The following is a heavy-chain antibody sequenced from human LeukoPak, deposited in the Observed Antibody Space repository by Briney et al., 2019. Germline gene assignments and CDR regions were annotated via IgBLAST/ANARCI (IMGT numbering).Heavy chain of an antibody. CDR3: AKAGSSGWYKSPFDY. V-gene: IGHV3-30*18. D-gene: IGHD6-19*01. CDR2: ISYDGSNK. J-gene: IGHJ4*02. CDR1: GFTFSSYG. Sequence: GSLRLSCAASGFTFSSYGMHCVRQAPGKGLEWVAVISYDGSNKYYADSVKGRFTISRDNSKNTLYLQMNSLRAEDTAVYYCAKAGSSGWYKSPFDYWGQGTLVTVSS.